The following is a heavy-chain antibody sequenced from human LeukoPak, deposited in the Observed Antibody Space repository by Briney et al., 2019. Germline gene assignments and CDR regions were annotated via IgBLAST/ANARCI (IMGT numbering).Heavy chain of an antibody. CDR3: ASRTWGISTFDI. D-gene: IGHD7-27*01. V-gene: IGHV3-20*04. CDR1: GFIFDNYG. Sequence: GGSLRLSCAASGFIFDNYGMNWVRQAPGKGLEWVSGINWNGGSTAYADSVKGRFTISRDNDKNSLFLQMNSLRAEGTALYYCASRTWGISTFDIWGQGTMVTVSS. J-gene: IGHJ3*02. CDR2: INWNGGST.